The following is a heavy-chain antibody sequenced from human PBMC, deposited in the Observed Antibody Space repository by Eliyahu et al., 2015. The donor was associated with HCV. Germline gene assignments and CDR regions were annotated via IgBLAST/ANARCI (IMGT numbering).Heavy chain of an antibody. Sequence: QVQLVQSGAEVKEPGAAVKVSCKASGYPFTTYGISWVRQAPGQGLEWMGWISGYNGNRNYAQNLQGRVTMTRDTSTSTAYMELRTLRSDDTAVYYCARQADFWSGYLDSYYGMDVWGQGTTVTVSS. V-gene: IGHV1-18*01. J-gene: IGHJ6*02. CDR3: ARQADFWSGYLDSYYGMDV. CDR2: ISGYNGNR. CDR1: GYPFTTYG. D-gene: IGHD3-3*01.